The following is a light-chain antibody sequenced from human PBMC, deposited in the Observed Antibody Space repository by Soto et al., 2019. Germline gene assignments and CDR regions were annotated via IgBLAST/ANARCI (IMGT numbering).Light chain of an antibody. V-gene: IGLV2-11*01. CDR3: CSYGGTYYV. CDR1: RSDVGGYNY. Sequence: QSALTQPHSVSGSPGQAVTISCTGTRSDVGGYNYVSWYQQYPGKAPKVMIYDVAKRPSGVPDRFSGSKSGNTASLTISGLQAEDEADYYCCSYGGTYYVFGTGTKVTVL. CDR2: DVA. J-gene: IGLJ1*01.